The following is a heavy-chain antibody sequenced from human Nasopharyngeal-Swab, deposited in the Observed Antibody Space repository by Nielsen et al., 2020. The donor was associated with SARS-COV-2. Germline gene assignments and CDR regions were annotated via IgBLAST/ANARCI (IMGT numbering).Heavy chain of an antibody. D-gene: IGHD3-22*01. CDR2: ISGSGGST. J-gene: IGHJ4*02. V-gene: IGHV3-23*01. Sequence: VRQAPGKGLEWVSAISGSGGSTYYADSVKGRFTISRDNSKNTLYLQMNSLRAEDTAVYYCAKGKLKYYYDSSGSPLSDYWGQGTLVTVSS. CDR3: AKGKLKYYYDSSGSPLSDY.